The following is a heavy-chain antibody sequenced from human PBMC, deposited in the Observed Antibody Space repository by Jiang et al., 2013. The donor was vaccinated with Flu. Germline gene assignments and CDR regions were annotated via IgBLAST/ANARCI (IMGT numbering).Heavy chain of an antibody. CDR2: INPNSGGT. Sequence: EVKRPGTSVKVSCKASGYTITDYNIHWVRQAPGQGLEWMGWINPNSGGTNFALKFLGRVSMTRDTSINTVYLELNRLTSDDTAVYYCARVEARLFAYWGQGTLVTVSS. V-gene: IGHV1-2*02. J-gene: IGHJ4*02. D-gene: IGHD6-6*01. CDR1: GYTITDYN. CDR3: ARVEARLFAY.